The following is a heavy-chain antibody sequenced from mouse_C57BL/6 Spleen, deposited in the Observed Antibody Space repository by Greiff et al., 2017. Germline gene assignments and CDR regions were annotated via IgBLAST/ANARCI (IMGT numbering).Heavy chain of an antibody. J-gene: IGHJ1*03. CDR2: ISSGGSYT. CDR1: GFTFSSYG. CDR3: ARRVTTAYFDV. D-gene: IGHD1-2*01. V-gene: IGHV5-6*01. Sequence: VQLQQSGGDLVKPGGSLKLSCAASGFTFSSYGMSWVRQTPDRRLEWVATISSGGSYTYYPDSVTGRFTITRYNAKNTLYLQMRSLKSEDTAMYYCARRVTTAYFDVWGTGTTVTVAS.